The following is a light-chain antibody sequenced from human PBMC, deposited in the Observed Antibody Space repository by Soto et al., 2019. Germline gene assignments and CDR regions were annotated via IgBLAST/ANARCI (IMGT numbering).Light chain of an antibody. CDR3: SSYTTSGTLV. CDR1: SSDVGSFNR. J-gene: IGLJ3*02. CDR2: EVI. V-gene: IGLV2-18*02. Sequence: QSALTQPPSVSGSPGQSVTISCAGTSSDVGSFNRVSWYQQPPGTAPRLMIYEVIYRPSGVPDRFAGSKSGNTASLTISGLQAEDEAVYYCSSYTTSGTLVFGGGTQLTVL.